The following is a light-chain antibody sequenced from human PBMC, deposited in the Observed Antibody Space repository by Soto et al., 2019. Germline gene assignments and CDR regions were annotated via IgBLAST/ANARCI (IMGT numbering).Light chain of an antibody. CDR2: RNN. Sequence: QSVLTQTPSASGTPGQRVTISCSGSSSNIGSNYVYWYQQLPGTAPNLLIHRNNQRPSGVPDRFSGSKSGTSASLAISGLRSEDEADYYCEAWHDSLSGRYVFGTGTKLTVL. CDR1: SSNIGSNY. CDR3: EAWHDSLSGRYV. V-gene: IGLV1-47*01. J-gene: IGLJ1*01.